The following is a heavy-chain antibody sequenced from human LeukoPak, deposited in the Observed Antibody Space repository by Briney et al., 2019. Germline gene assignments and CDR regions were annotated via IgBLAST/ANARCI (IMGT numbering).Heavy chain of an antibody. CDR2: IYTSGST. V-gene: IGHV4-61*02. Sequence: SETLSLTCTVSGGSISSGSYYWSWIRQPAGKGLEWIGRIYTSGSTNYNPSLKSRVTISVDTSKNQFSLKLSSVTAADTAVYYCARGEEWSDAFDIWGQGTMVTVSS. CDR3: ARGEEWSDAFDI. D-gene: IGHD3-3*01. CDR1: GGSISSGSYY. J-gene: IGHJ3*02.